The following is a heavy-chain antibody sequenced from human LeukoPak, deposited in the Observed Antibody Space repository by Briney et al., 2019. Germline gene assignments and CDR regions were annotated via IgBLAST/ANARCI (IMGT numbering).Heavy chain of an antibody. Sequence: SQTLSLTCTVSGVSFSSGGYYWSWIRQHPGKGLEWIGCIHHSGSTSYNPSLKSRVTISVDTSKNQFSLRLSSVTAADTAVYYCARDRAAGDTVLDYWGQGILVTVSS. D-gene: IGHD5-18*01. J-gene: IGHJ4*02. CDR2: IHHSGST. CDR3: ARDRAAGDTVLDY. V-gene: IGHV4-31*03. CDR1: GVSFSSGGYY.